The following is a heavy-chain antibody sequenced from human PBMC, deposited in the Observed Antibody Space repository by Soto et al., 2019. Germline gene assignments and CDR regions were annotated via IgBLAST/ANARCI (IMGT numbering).Heavy chain of an antibody. D-gene: IGHD6-13*01. V-gene: IGHV3-74*01. CDR1: GFTFSSYW. CDR2: INSDGSST. CDR3: ASSPGSSSWYYYYGMDV. Sequence: PGGSLRLSCAASGFTFSSYWMHWVRQAPGKGLVWVSRINSDGSSTSYADSVKGRFTISRDNAKNTLYLQMNSLRAEDTAVYYCASSPGSSSWYYYYGMDVWGQGTTVTVSS. J-gene: IGHJ6*02.